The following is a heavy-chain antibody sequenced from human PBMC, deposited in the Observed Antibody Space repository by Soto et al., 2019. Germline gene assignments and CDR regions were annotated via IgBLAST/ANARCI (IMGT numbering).Heavy chain of an antibody. CDR2: ISSSGSTI. CDR3: ARSGLCGGDCYLDY. V-gene: IGHV3-11*01. Sequence: GGSLRLSCAASGFTFSDYYMSWIRQAPGKGLEWASYISSSGSTIYHADSVKGRFTISRDNAKNSLYLQMNSLRAEDTAVYYCARSGLCGGDCYLDYWGQGTLVTVSS. CDR1: GFTFSDYY. D-gene: IGHD2-21*02. J-gene: IGHJ4*02.